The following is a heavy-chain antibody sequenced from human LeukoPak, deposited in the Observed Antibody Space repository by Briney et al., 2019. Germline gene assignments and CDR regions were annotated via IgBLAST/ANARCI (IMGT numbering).Heavy chain of an antibody. CDR2: ISGSGGST. D-gene: IGHD3-16*01. J-gene: IGHJ4*02. CDR1: GFTFSSYA. Sequence: GGSLRLPCAASGFTFSSYATSWVRQAPGKGLEWVSAISGSGGSTYYADSVKGRFTISRDNSKNTLYLQMNSLRAEDTAVYYCAGKWGRVSLYYFDYWGQGTLVTVSS. V-gene: IGHV3-23*01. CDR3: AGKWGRVSLYYFDY.